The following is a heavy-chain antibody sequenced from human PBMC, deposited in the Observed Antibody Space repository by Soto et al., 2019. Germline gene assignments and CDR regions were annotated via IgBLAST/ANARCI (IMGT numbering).Heavy chain of an antibody. CDR1: GGSISSSNW. CDR3: AREKRYEKLGFDY. Sequence: PSETLSLTCAVSGGSISSSNWWSWVRQPPGKGLEWIGEIYHSGSTNYNPSLKSRVTISVDKSKNQFSLKLSSVTAADTAVYYCAREKRYEKLGFDYWGQGPLVTVSS. D-gene: IGHD7-27*01. J-gene: IGHJ4*02. CDR2: IYHSGST. V-gene: IGHV4-4*02.